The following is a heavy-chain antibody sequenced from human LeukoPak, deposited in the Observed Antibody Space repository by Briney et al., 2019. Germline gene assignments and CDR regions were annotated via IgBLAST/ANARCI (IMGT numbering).Heavy chain of an antibody. J-gene: IGHJ6*02. V-gene: IGHV3-21*01. Sequence: PGGSLRLSCAASGFTFSSYSMNWVRQAPGKGLEWVSSISSSSSYIYYADSVKGRFTISRDNAKNSLYLQMNSLRAEDTAVYYCARDRGKYYYYYYGMDVWGQGTTVTVSS. CDR3: ARDRGKYYYYYYGMDV. CDR2: ISSSSSYI. CDR1: GFTFSSYS. D-gene: IGHD3-10*01.